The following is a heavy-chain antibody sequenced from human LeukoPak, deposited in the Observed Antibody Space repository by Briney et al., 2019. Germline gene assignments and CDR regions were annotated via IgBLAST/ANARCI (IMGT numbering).Heavy chain of an antibody. CDR3: ARDRVTLYYYYMDV. V-gene: IGHV1-2*02. Sequence: ASVKVSCTASGYTFTGYYMHWVRQAPGQGLEWMGWINPNSGGTNYAQKFQGRVTMTRDTSISTAYMELSRLRSDDTAVYYCARDRVTLYYYYMDVWGKGTTVTISS. J-gene: IGHJ6*03. CDR2: INPNSGGT. D-gene: IGHD3-16*01. CDR1: GYTFTGYY.